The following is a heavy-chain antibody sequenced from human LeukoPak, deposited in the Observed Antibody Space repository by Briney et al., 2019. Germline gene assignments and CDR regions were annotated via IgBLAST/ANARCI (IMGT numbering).Heavy chain of an antibody. V-gene: IGHV1-2*02. CDR3: ARDRPELRFDY. CDR1: GYTFTGYY. Sequence: ASVKVSCKASGYTFTGYYIHWVRQAPGQGLEWMGWINPNSGGTNYAQKFQGRVTMSRDTSISTAYMDLSRLRSDDTAVYYCARDRPELRFDYWGQGTLVTVSS. J-gene: IGHJ4*02. D-gene: IGHD1-14*01. CDR2: INPNSGGT.